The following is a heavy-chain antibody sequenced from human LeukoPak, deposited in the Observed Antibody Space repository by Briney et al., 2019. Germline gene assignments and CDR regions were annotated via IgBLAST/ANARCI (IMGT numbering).Heavy chain of an antibody. CDR3: ARGGSYSNYGIFSY. CDR2: IIPIFGTA. CDR1: GYTFTGYY. J-gene: IGHJ4*02. V-gene: IGHV1-69*06. Sequence: ASVKVSCKASGYTFTGYYMHWVRQAPGQGLEWMGGIIPIFGTANYAQKFQGRVTITADKSTSTAYMELSSLRSEDTAVYYCARGGSYSNYGIFSYWGQGTLVTVSS. D-gene: IGHD4-11*01.